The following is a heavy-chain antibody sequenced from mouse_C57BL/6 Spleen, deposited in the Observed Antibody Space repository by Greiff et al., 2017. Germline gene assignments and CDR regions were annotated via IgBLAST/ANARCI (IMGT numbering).Heavy chain of an antibody. Sequence: QVQMKESGAELARPGASVKLSCKASGYTFTSYGISWVKQRTGQGLEWIGEIYPRSGNTYYNEKFKGKATLTADKSYSPAYMELRSLTSEDSAVYFCARSVCGNYVYAMDYWGQGTSVTVSS. CDR2: IYPRSGNT. CDR3: ARSVCGNYVYAMDY. J-gene: IGHJ4*01. D-gene: IGHD2-1*01. V-gene: IGHV1-81*01. CDR1: GYTFTSYG.